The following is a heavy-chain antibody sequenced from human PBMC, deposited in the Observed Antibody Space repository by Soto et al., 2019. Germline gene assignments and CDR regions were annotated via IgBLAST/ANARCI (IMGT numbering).Heavy chain of an antibody. V-gene: IGHV4-31*03. J-gene: IGHJ6*03. CDR2: IYYSGST. CDR1: GGSISSGGYY. Sequence: SETLSLTCTVSGGSISSGGYYWSWIRQHPGKGLEWIGYIYYSGSTYYNPSLKSRVTISVDTSKNQFSLKLSSVTAADTAVYYCARELGSPYYYYYYMDVWGKGTTVTVSS. D-gene: IGHD7-27*01. CDR3: ARELGSPYYYYYYMDV.